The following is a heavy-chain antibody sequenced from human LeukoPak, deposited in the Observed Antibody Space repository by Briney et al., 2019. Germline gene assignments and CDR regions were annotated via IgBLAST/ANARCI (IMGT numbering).Heavy chain of an antibody. J-gene: IGHJ5*02. CDR2: ISYDGTNN. V-gene: IGHV3-30*01. CDR1: GFTFSSYA. D-gene: IGHD1-26*01. CDR3: ARDRAGEFDP. Sequence: GGSLRLSCAASGFTFSSYAMHWVRQAPGKGLEWVAVISYDGTNNYPPDYVKGRFTISRDNSKNTLYLQMNSLRAEATAVYYCARDRAGEFDPCGQGPLVPVSS.